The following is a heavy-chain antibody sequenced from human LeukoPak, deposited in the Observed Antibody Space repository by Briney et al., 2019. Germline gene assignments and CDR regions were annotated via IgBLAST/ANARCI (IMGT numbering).Heavy chain of an antibody. Sequence: GGSLRLSCAASGFTFSSYAMSWVRQAPGKGLEWVAVISYDGSDKYYAESVKGRFTISRDNSKNTLYLQMNSLRAEDTAVYYCAKDGPRFGELSLDYWGQGTLVTVSS. CDR2: ISYDGSDK. CDR1: GFTFSSYA. D-gene: IGHD3-10*02. J-gene: IGHJ4*02. CDR3: AKDGPRFGELSLDY. V-gene: IGHV3-30*18.